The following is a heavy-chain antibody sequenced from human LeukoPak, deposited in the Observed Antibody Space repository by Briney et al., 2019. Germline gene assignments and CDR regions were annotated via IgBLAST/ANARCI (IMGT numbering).Heavy chain of an antibody. CDR3: ARVDTAMVLPPDY. CDR1: GGTFSSYA. CDR2: IIPILGTA. Sequence: SVKVSCKASGGTFSSYAISWVRQAPGQGLEWMGGIIPILGTANYAQKFQGRVTITADESTSTAYMELSSLRSEDTAVYYCARVDTAMVLPPDYWGQGTLVTVSS. J-gene: IGHJ4*02. D-gene: IGHD5-18*01. V-gene: IGHV1-69*13.